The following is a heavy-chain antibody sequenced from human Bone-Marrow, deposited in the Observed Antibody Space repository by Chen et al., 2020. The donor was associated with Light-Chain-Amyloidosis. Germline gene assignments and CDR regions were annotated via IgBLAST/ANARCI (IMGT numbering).Heavy chain of an antibody. CDR3: ASQRSIAARPIDY. CDR1: GFTFSSYW. CDR2: INSDGSST. J-gene: IGHJ4*02. Sequence: EVQLVESGGGLVQPGGSLRLSCAASGFTFSSYWMHWVRQAPGKGLVWVSRINSDGSSTSDADSVKGLFTISRDNAKNTLYLQMNSLRAEDTAVYYCASQRSIAARPIDYWGQGTLVTVSS. V-gene: IGHV3-74*01. D-gene: IGHD6-6*01.